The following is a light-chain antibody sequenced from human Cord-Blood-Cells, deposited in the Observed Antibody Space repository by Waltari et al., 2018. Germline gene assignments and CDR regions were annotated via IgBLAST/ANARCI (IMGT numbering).Light chain of an antibody. CDR1: SSDVGGYNY. J-gene: IGLJ3*02. V-gene: IGLV2-11*01. Sequence: QSALTQPRSVSGSPGQSVTISCTGTSSDVGGYNYVAWYQQHPGKAPKLMSYDVSKRPAGVPDRFSGSKSGNTASLTISGLQAEDEADYYCCSYAGSWVFGGGTKLTVL. CDR3: CSYAGSWV. CDR2: DVS.